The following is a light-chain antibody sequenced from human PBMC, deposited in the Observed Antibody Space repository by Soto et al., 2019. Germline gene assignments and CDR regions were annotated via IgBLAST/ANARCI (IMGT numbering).Light chain of an antibody. J-gene: IGLJ2*01. Sequence: QSALTQPASVSGYPGPSITISCSGTSSDVGSYNLVSWYQQHPGKAPKVMIYEGSKRPSGVSNRFSGSKSGNTASLTISGLQAEDEADYYCCSYAGTRGLVFGGGTKLTVL. CDR1: SSDVGSYNL. CDR2: EGS. CDR3: CSYAGTRGLV. V-gene: IGLV2-23*01.